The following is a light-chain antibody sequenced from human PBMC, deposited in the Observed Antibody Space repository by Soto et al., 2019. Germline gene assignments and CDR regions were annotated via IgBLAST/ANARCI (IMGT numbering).Light chain of an antibody. CDR3: QQYGSSPYT. V-gene: IGKV3-20*01. CDR1: QSVSTNY. Sequence: EIVLTQSPGTLSLSPGERATLSCRASQSVSTNYLAWYQQKPGQSPRLLIYGATRRATGIPDRFSGSGSGTDFILTISRLEPEDFALYFCQQYGSSPYTFAEGTKLDI. J-gene: IGKJ2*01. CDR2: GAT.